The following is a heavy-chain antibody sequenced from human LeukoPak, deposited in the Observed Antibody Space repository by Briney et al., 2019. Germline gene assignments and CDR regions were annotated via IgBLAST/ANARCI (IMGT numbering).Heavy chain of an antibody. V-gene: IGHV3-23*01. Sequence: GGSLRLSCAASGFSFSSYAMSWVRQAPGKGLEWVSATSGSGGTTCYADSVKGRFTISRDNPKNTLYLQMNSLRAEDTAVYYCAKDRYSSSWYFVDNWGQGTPVTVSS. CDR3: AKDRYSSSWYFVDN. CDR1: GFSFSSYA. J-gene: IGHJ4*02. D-gene: IGHD6-13*01. CDR2: TSGSGGTT.